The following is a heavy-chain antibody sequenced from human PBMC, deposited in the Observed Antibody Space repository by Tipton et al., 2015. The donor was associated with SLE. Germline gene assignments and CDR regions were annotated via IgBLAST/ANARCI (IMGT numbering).Heavy chain of an antibody. D-gene: IGHD2-21*01. CDR1: GGSISSSSYY. Sequence: TLSLTCTVSGGSISSSSYYWGWIRQPPGKGLEWIGEINHSGSTNYNPSLKSRVTISVDTSKNQFSLKLSSVTAADTAVYYCARDPSPYCGGDCYPRTPYYFDYWGQGTLVTVSS. CDR3: ARDPSPYCGGDCYPRTPYYFDY. CDR2: INHSGST. V-gene: IGHV4-39*07. J-gene: IGHJ4*02.